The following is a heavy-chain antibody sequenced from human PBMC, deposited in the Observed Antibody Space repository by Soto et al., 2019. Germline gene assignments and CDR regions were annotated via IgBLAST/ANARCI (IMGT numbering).Heavy chain of an antibody. Sequence: QVQLVESGGSVVQPGRSLRLSCAASGFTFSSYGMHWVRQAPGKGLEWVAVIWYDGSNKYYADSVKGRFTISRDNSKNTLYLQMNSLRAEHTAVYYCARRRVYCSGGSCYGLDYWGQGTLVTVSS. CDR1: GFTFSSYG. CDR3: ARRRVYCSGGSCYGLDY. J-gene: IGHJ4*02. D-gene: IGHD2-15*01. V-gene: IGHV3-33*01. CDR2: IWYDGSNK.